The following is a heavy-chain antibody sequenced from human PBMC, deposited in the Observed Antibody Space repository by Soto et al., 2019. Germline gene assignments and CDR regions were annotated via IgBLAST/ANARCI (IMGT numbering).Heavy chain of an antibody. D-gene: IGHD3-10*01. CDR2: IIPIFGTA. V-gene: IGHV1-69*13. Sequence: ASVKVSCKASGGTFSSYAISWVRQAPGQGLEWMGGIIPIFGTANYAQKFQGRVTITADESTSTAYMELSSLRSEDTAVYYCASGFGELSAPVYYYGMDVWGQGTTVTDSS. J-gene: IGHJ6*02. CDR1: GGTFSSYA. CDR3: ASGFGELSAPVYYYGMDV.